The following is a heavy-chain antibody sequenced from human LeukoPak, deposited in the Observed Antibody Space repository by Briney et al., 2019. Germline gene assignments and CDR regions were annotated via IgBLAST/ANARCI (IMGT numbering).Heavy chain of an antibody. V-gene: IGHV4-61*02. CDR1: GVSVSSGGYY. J-gene: IGHJ2*01. D-gene: IGHD6-19*01. Sequence: PSQTPSLTCSVSGVSVSSGGYYWSWIRQPAGKEMEWIGRINPSGDTNYNPSLKSRVTMSIQTSKNQLFLNLISVTAADTALYYCARGFSTGWYFDPWGRGTQVTVSS. CDR3: ARGFSTGWYFDP. CDR2: INPSGDT.